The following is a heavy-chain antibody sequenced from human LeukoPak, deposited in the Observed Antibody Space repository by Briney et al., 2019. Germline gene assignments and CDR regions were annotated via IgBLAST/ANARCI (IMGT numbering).Heavy chain of an antibody. D-gene: IGHD3-9*01. J-gene: IGHJ5*02. V-gene: IGHV3-11*01. CDR1: RFSISDYY. CDR2: ISSSGDTI. CDR3: VVQAGLTYYDISFDA. Sequence: AGGSLRLSCAASRFSISDYYMSWIRQAPGKGLEWVSCISSSGDTINYADSVKGRFTISRDNARNSLHLQMNSLRVEDTAVYYCVVQAGLTYYDISFDAWGQGTLVTVSS.